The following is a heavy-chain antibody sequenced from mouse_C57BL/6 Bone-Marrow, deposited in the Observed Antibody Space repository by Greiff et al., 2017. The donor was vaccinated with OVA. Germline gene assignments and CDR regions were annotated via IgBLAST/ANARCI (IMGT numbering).Heavy chain of an antibody. D-gene: IGHD2-3*01. CDR2: IDPENGDT. V-gene: IGHV14-4*01. J-gene: IGHJ2*01. CDR1: GFNIKDDY. CDR3: TRVLLLDLDF. Sequence: EVQLQQSGAELVRPGASVKLSCTASGFNIKDDYMHWVKQRPEQGLEWIGWIDPENGDTEYASKFQGKATITADTSSNTAYLQLSSLTSEDTAVYYCTRVLLLDLDFWGQGTTLTVSS.